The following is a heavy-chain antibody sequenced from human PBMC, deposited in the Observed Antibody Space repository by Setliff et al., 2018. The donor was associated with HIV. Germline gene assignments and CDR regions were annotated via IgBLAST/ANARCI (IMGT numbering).Heavy chain of an antibody. D-gene: IGHD3-10*01. CDR3: ARNSGRARQYYFDY. Sequence: GESLKISCKSSGYVFTNYWIGWVRQMPGKGLEWMGIISPDDSDTRYSPSFKGQVTISADKSINTAYLQWSGLRASDTAMYYCARNSGRARQYYFDYWGQGTLVTVSS. CDR2: ISPDDSDT. V-gene: IGHV5-51*01. J-gene: IGHJ4*02. CDR1: GYVFTNYW.